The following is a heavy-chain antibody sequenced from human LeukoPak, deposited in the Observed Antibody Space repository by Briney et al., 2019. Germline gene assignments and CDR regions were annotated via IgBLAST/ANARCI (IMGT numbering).Heavy chain of an antibody. D-gene: IGHD6-19*01. V-gene: IGHV4-59*01. CDR3: ARIIVVAGTNWFDP. J-gene: IGHJ5*02. CDR1: GGSITSYY. Sequence: SETLSLTCSVSGGSITSYYWNWIRQPPGKGPEWIGYIYYSGSTDCNPSLKSRVTISVDTSKNQFSLKLNSVTAADTAVYYCARIIVVAGTNWFDPWGQGTLVTVSS. CDR2: IYYSGST.